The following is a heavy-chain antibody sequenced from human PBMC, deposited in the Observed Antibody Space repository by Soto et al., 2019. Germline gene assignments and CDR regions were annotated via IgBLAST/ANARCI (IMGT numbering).Heavy chain of an antibody. J-gene: IGHJ6*02. D-gene: IGHD3-10*01. V-gene: IGHV3-23*01. CDR2: INYNSRAT. CDR3: VKQRGSGKTYYYELDV. CDR1: GFSFNSYA. Sequence: EVQLLESGGGLVQPGGSLRLSCETSGFSFNSYAMTWVRQAPGMGLEWVAVINYNSRATFHAQSVKGRFPISRDNSRNTVFLQMDSLRAEDTAVYYCVKQRGSGKTYYYELDVWGLGTTVIVSS.